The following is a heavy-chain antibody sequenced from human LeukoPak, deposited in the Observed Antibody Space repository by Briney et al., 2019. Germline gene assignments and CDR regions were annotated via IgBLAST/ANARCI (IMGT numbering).Heavy chain of an antibody. CDR3: ARGALVVAATPNWLDP. Sequence: ASVKVSCKASGGTFSSYAISWVRQAPGQGLEWMGRIIPILGIANYAQKFQGRATITADKSTSTAYMELSSLRSEDTAVYYCARGALVVAATPNWLDPWGQGTLVTVSS. CDR1: GGTFSSYA. CDR2: IIPILGIA. V-gene: IGHV1-69*04. D-gene: IGHD2-15*01. J-gene: IGHJ5*02.